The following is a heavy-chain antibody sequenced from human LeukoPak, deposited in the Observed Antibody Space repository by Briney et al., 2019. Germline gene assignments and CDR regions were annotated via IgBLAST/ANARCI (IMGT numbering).Heavy chain of an antibody. J-gene: IGHJ4*02. CDR1: GYTFTSYY. Sequence: ASVKVSCKASGYTFTSYYMHWVRQAPGQGVERMGIINPSGGSTSYAQKFQGRVTMTRDTSTSTVYMELSSLRSEDTAVYYCARNALPNSFDYWGQGTLVTVSS. CDR2: INPSGGST. CDR3: ARNALPNSFDY. V-gene: IGHV1-46*01. D-gene: IGHD1-1*01.